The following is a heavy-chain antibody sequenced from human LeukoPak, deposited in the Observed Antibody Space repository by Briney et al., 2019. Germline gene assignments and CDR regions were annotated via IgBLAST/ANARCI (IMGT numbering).Heavy chain of an antibody. V-gene: IGHV3-23*01. D-gene: IGHD3-10*01. Sequence: PGRSLRLSCAASGFTFSSYGMSWVRQAPGKGLEWVSTISAGGNNAYYADSVKGRFTISRDNSKNTLYLQMNSLKAEDTAVCHCANYMVRGVRWFDPWGQGTLVTVSA. CDR2: ISAGGNNA. CDR3: ANYMVRGVRWFDP. J-gene: IGHJ5*02. CDR1: GFTFSSYG.